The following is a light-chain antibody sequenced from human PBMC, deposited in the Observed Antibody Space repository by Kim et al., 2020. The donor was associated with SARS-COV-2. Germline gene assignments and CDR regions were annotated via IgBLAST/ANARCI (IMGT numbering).Light chain of an antibody. CDR2: EDN. CDR3: QSYDATSWV. J-gene: IGLJ3*02. CDR1: SGNIASNY. Sequence: GKTVTISCTRSSGNIASNYVQWYQQRPGSAPTTVIYEDNQRPSGVPDRFSGSLDSSSNSASLTISGLKTEDEADYYCQSYDATSWVFGGGTQLTVL. V-gene: IGLV6-57*03.